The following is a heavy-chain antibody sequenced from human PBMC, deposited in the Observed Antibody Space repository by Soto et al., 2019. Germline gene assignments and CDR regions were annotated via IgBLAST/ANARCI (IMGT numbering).Heavy chain of an antibody. J-gene: IGHJ5*02. CDR1: GGSISSSSYY. V-gene: IGHV4-39*01. CDR2: IYYSGST. CDR3: ARHLTTSPIVVVVAATFDWFDP. D-gene: IGHD2-15*01. Sequence: QLQLQESGPGLVKPSETLSLTCTVSGGSISSSSYYWGWIRQPPGKGLEWIGSIYYSGSTYYNPYLKSRVTISVDTSKNQFSLKLSSVTAADTAVYYCARHLTTSPIVVVVAATFDWFDPWGQGTLVTVSS.